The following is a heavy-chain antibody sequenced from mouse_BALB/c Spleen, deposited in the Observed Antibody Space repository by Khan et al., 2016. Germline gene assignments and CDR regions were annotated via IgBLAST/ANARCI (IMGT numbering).Heavy chain of an antibody. CDR2: ISSGGCYT. V-gene: IGHV5-6-4*01. Sequence: EVELVESGGGLVKPGGSLKLSCAASGFTFSNYTMSWVRQTPEKRLEWVATISSGGCYTYYPDSVKGRFTISRDKAKNTLYLQMSRLKSEDTAMYDCARGSSGGFAYWGQGTLVTVSA. CDR3: ARGSSGGFAY. D-gene: IGHD3-1*01. CDR1: GFTFSNYT. J-gene: IGHJ3*01.